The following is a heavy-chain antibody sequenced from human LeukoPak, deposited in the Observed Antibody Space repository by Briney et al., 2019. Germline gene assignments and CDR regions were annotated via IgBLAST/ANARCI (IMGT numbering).Heavy chain of an antibody. CDR2: IRSKAYGGTT. V-gene: IGHV3-49*04. CDR1: GFTFGDYA. CDR3: TRGSIAVAGTGFDY. Sequence: SGGSLRLSCTASGFTFGDYAMSWVRQAPGKGLEWVGFIRSKAYGGTTEYAASVKGRFTISRDDSKSIAYLQMNSLKTEDTAVYYCTRGSIAVAGTGFDYWGQGTLVTVSS. D-gene: IGHD6-19*01. J-gene: IGHJ4*02.